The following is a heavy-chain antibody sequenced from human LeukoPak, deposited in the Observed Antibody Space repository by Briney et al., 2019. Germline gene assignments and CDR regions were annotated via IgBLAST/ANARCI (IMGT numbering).Heavy chain of an antibody. J-gene: IGHJ4*02. V-gene: IGHV4-61*02. CDR3: ARGSITGTTGHDY. Sequence: IGRIYTSASTNYNPSLKTRVTISVDTSKNQFSLKLSSVTAADTAVYYCARGSITGTTGHDYWGQGTLVTVSS. CDR2: IYTSAST. D-gene: IGHD1-7*01.